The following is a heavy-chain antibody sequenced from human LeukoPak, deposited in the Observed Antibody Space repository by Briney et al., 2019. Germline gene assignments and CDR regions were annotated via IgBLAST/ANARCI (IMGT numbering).Heavy chain of an antibody. Sequence: PSETLSLTCTVSGGSISSYYWSWIRQPPGKGLEWIGYIYYSGSTNYNPSLKSRVTISVDTSKNQFSLKLSSVTAADTAVYYCARVLTAGYCSGGSCPLGYYYGLDVWGQGTTATVSS. V-gene: IGHV4-59*08. CDR3: ARVLTAGYCSGGSCPLGYYYGLDV. D-gene: IGHD2-15*01. CDR2: IYYSGST. CDR1: GGSISSYY. J-gene: IGHJ6*02.